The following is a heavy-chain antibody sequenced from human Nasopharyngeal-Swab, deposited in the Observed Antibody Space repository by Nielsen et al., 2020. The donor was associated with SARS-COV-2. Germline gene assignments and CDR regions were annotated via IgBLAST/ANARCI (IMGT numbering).Heavy chain of an antibody. J-gene: IGHJ5*02. Sequence: SETLSLTCTVSGVSISSQYWSWIRQPPGKGLEWIGYISHNSGTNYNPSLKSRVTMFMDTSKNQFSLKLRSVTAADTAVYYCAKEGATGWFDPWGQGTLVTVSS. V-gene: IGHV4-59*11. CDR2: ISHNSGT. CDR3: AKEGATGWFDP. CDR1: GVSISSQY.